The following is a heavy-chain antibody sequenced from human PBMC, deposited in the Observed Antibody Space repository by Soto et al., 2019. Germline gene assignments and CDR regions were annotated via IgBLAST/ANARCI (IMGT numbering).Heavy chain of an antibody. Sequence: ASVKVSCKASGYTFTGHDLHWVRQAPGQGLEWIGWIKTNGGATKYARKFQGRLTMTRHTSTTTAYLEFHSLRSDDTAVPCCPRLASYIDGSFYPNWGQGKLSIVSS. D-gene: IGHD1-1*01. CDR2: IKTNGGAT. CDR3: PRLASYIDGSFYPN. J-gene: IGHJ4*02. V-gene: IGHV1-2*02. CDR1: GYTFTGHD.